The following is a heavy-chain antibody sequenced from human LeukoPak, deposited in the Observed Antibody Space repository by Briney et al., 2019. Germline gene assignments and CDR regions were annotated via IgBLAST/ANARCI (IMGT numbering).Heavy chain of an antibody. V-gene: IGHV3-49*03. Sequence: QPGGSLRLSCAGSGFIFGDYATSWFRQAPGKGLEWVGFIRSKTYGGTAVHAASVKGRFIISRDDSRSIAYLQMYRLKTEDTAVYYCTRDPVWNVFDIWGQGTRVTVSS. J-gene: IGHJ3*02. CDR2: IRSKTYGGTA. D-gene: IGHD1-14*01. CDR1: GFIFGDYA. CDR3: TRDPVWNVFDI.